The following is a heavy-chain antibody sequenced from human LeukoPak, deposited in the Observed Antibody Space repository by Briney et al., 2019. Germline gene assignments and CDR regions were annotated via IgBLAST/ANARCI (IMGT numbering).Heavy chain of an antibody. D-gene: IGHD6-13*01. V-gene: IGHV4-34*01. Sequence: SETLSLTCAVYGGSFSGYYWSWIRQPPGKGLEWIGEINHSGSTNYNPSPKSRVTISVDTSKNQFSLKLSSVTAADTAVYYCARTPRYSSSWSLFDYWGQGTLVTVSS. J-gene: IGHJ4*02. CDR3: ARTPRYSSSWSLFDY. CDR1: GGSFSGYY. CDR2: INHSGST.